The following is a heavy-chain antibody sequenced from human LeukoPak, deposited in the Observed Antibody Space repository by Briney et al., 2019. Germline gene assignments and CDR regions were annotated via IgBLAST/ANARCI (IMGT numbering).Heavy chain of an antibody. V-gene: IGHV3-7*01. CDR1: GFTFSSYW. CDR2: IEQDGSEK. J-gene: IGHJ4*02. Sequence: GGSLRLSCAASGFTFSSYWMSWVRQTPGKGLEWVANIEQDGSEKWYVDSVKGRFTISRDNAKNSLYLQMNSLRAEDTAVYYCARDPYNYDRSGYKLDSYFDYWGQGTLVTVSS. CDR3: ARDPYNYDRSGYKLDSYFDY. D-gene: IGHD3-22*01.